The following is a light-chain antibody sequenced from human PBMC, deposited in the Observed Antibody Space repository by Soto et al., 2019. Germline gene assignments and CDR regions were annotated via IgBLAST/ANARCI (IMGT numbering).Light chain of an antibody. CDR3: QSYASSLSGHNYV. V-gene: IGLV1-40*01. J-gene: IGLJ1*01. CDR2: GTI. Sequence: QAVVTQPPSVSGAPGQRVTISCTGSSSNIGAGFDVHWYQQVPGTAPKLLIFGTINRPSGVPDRFSGSKSGTSGSLAINGLQAEDEAEYYCQSYASSLSGHNYVFGTGTKLTVL. CDR1: SSNIGAGFD.